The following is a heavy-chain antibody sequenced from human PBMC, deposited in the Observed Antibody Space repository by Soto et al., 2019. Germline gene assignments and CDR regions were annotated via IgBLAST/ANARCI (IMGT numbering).Heavy chain of an antibody. V-gene: IGHV3-23*01. J-gene: IGHJ4*02. CDR1: GFTLSTYA. CDR2: ISGSGGST. CDR3: AKDHSPFWSGYCDY. Sequence: GGSLRLSCAASGFTLSTYAMSWVRHAPGKGLEWVSIISGSGGSTYYADSVKGRVTISRDYSRNTLYLQMESLRAEDTAVYYCAKDHSPFWSGYCDYWGQGTLVTVSS. D-gene: IGHD3-3*01.